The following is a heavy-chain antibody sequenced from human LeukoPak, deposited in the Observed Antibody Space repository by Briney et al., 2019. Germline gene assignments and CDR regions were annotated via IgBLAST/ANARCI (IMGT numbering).Heavy chain of an antibody. CDR2: IYYSGST. CDR3: ARVRQGWFDP. J-gene: IGHJ5*02. V-gene: IGHV4-31*03. CDR1: GGSISSGGYY. Sequence: PSQTLYLTCTVSGGSISSGGYYWSWIRQHPGKGLEWIGYIYYSGSTHYNPSLKSRVTISVDTSKNQFSLKLSSVTAADTAVYCCARVRQGWFDPWGQGTLVTVSS.